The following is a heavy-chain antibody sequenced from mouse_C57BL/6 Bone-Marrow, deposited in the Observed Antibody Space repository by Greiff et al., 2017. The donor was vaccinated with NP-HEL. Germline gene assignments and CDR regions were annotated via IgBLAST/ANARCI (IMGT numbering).Heavy chain of an antibody. Sequence: QVQLQQSGPELVKPGASVKISCKASGYAFSSSWMNWVKQRPGKGLEWIGRIYPGDGDTNYNGKFKGKATLTADKSSSTAYMQLSSLTSEDSAVYFCARNGAWFAYWGQGTLVTVAA. CDR2: IYPGDGDT. CDR1: GYAFSSSW. J-gene: IGHJ3*01. CDR3: ARNGAWFAY. V-gene: IGHV1-82*01.